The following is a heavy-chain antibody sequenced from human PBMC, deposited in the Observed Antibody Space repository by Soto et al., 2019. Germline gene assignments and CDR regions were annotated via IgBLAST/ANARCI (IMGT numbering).Heavy chain of an antibody. CDR3: ARDVSPGSSSWYFDAFDL. CDR2: IKKDESKK. J-gene: IGHJ3*01. CDR1: GFTFSSYW. D-gene: IGHD6-13*01. V-gene: IGHV3-7*05. Sequence: EERLVESGGGLVQPGGSLRLSCAASGFTFSSYWMTWVRQAPGKGLEWVANIKKDESKKSYLASVRGRFTISRDNAKNSLYLQMDSLTAEDTALYYCARDVSPGSSSWYFDAFDLWGQGTMVTVSS.